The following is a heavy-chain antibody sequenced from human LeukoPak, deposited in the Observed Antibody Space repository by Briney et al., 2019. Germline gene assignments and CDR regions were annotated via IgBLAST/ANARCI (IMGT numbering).Heavy chain of an antibody. CDR3: AREGRVDSAVVLFDY. Sequence: AAVKETCMASGYTFTVYYMHWVRQAPGQGLEWMGWINPNSGGTNYAEEFQGRVTMTRDTSISTAYMELRRLRSDDTAVYYCAREGRVDSAVVLFDYWGQGTLVTVSS. CDR2: INPNSGGT. J-gene: IGHJ4*02. D-gene: IGHD5-18*01. CDR1: GYTFTVYY. V-gene: IGHV1-2*02.